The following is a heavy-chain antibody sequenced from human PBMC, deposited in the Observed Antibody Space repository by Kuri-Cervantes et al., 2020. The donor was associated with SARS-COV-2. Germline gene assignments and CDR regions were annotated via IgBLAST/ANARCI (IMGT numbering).Heavy chain of an antibody. J-gene: IGHJ6*03. CDR2: ISYDGSDK. CDR3: AKAEGELPYYYYYMDV. D-gene: IGHD1-26*01. V-gene: IGHV3-30*18. CDR1: GFPFRSHG. Sequence: GESLKISCAASGFPFRSHGMHWIRQAPGKGLEWVAVISYDGSDKYFADSVKGRFSISRDNSKNTLYLQMNSLRAEDTAVYYCAKAEGELPYYYYYMDVWGKGTTVTVSS.